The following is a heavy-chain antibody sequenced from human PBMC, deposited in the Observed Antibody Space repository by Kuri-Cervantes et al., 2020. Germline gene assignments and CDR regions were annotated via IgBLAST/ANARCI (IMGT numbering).Heavy chain of an antibody. CDR3: ARGEEYMDV. CDR2: ISSSGSTI. CDR1: GFTFSDYE. V-gene: IGHV3-48*03. Sequence: LSLTCAASGFTFSDYEMNWVRQAPGKGLEWVSYISSSGSTIYYADSVKGRFTISRDNAKNSLYLQMNSLRAEDTAVYYCARGEEYMDVWGKGTTVTVSS. D-gene: IGHD1-26*01. J-gene: IGHJ6*03.